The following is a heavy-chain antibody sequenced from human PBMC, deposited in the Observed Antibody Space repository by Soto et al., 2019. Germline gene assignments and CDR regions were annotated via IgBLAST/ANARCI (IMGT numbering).Heavy chain of an antibody. CDR2: IYYSGST. D-gene: IGHD3-22*01. CDR3: ARPYVSSGYYYFDY. V-gene: IGHV4-39*01. J-gene: IGHJ4*02. Sequence: QLQLQESGPGLVKPSETLSLTCTVSGGSISSSSYYWGWIRQPPGKGLEWIGSIYYSGSTYYNPSLKSRVTISVDTSKNQFSLKLSSVTAADTAVYYCARPYVSSGYYYFDYWGQGTLVTVSS. CDR1: GGSISSSSYY.